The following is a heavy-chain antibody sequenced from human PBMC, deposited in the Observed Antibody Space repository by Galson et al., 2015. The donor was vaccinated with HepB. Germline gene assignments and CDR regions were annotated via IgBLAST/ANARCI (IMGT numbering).Heavy chain of an antibody. Sequence: SLRLSCAASGFTFSNTWMNWVRQAPGKGLEWVGRIKRKTDGGTTDYAAPVKGRFTISRDDSKNMLFLQMNSLKTEDTAVYYCTTERGWEELVYFDYWGQGTQVTVSS. V-gene: IGHV3-15*07. CDR3: TTERGWEELVYFDY. CDR1: GFTFSNTW. CDR2: IKRKTDGGTT. D-gene: IGHD6-13*01. J-gene: IGHJ4*02.